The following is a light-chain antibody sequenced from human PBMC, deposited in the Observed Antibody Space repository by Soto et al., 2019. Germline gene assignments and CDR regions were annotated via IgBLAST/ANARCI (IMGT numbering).Light chain of an antibody. V-gene: IGLV2-14*01. J-gene: IGLJ1*01. CDR1: SSDVGGYNY. Sequence: QSVLTQPASVSGSPGQSITISCTGTSSDVGGYNYVSWYQQHPCKAPKLMIYEVSNRPSGVSNSFSSSKSGNTASLTISGLQAKDEADYYCTSYTSSSPLYVFRTGTKLTVL. CDR2: EVS. CDR3: TSYTSSSPLYV.